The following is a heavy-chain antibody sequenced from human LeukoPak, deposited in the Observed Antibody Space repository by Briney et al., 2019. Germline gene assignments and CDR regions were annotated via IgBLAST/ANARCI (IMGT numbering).Heavy chain of an antibody. CDR3: ANSLPTVSTRNYFDY. Sequence: SETLSLTCSVSDDSISRRGYYWSWIRQRPGMGLEWMGYIYYNGRSGNTYYNLALKSRVTMSIDTGEKHFSLRLTSVTAADTAVYYCANSLPTVSTRNYFDYWGQGTLVIVSS. CDR2: IYYNGRSGNT. J-gene: IGHJ4*02. CDR1: DDSISRRGYY. V-gene: IGHV4-31*03. D-gene: IGHD5/OR15-5a*01.